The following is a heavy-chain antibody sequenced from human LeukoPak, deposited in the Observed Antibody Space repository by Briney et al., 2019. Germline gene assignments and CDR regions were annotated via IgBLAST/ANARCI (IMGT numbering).Heavy chain of an antibody. Sequence: SETLSLTCAVYGGSFSGYYWSWIRQPPGKGLEWNGEINHSGSTNYNPSLKSRVTISVDTSKNQFSLKLGSVTAADTAVYYCARVGGFQSIAAAGLDPWGQGTLVTVSS. CDR3: ARVGGFQSIAAAGLDP. D-gene: IGHD6-13*01. CDR2: INHSGST. J-gene: IGHJ5*02. V-gene: IGHV4-34*01. CDR1: GGSFSGYY.